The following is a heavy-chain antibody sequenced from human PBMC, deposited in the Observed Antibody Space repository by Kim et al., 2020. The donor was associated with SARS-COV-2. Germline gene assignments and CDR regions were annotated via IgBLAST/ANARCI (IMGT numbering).Heavy chain of an antibody. Sequence: SVKVSCKASGGTFSSYAISWVRQAPGQGLEWMGGIIPIFGTANYAQKFQGRVTITADESTSTAYMELSSLRSEDTAVYYCASRVSTLGYCSGGSCYNHYDAFDIWGRGTMVTVSS. CDR1: GGTFSSYA. V-gene: IGHV1-69*13. J-gene: IGHJ3*02. CDR2: IIPIFGTA. CDR3: ASRVSTLGYCSGGSCYNHYDAFDI. D-gene: IGHD2-15*01.